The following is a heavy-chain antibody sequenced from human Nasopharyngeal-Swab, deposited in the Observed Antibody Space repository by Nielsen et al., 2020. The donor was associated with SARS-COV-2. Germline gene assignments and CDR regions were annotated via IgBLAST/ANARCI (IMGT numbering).Heavy chain of an antibody. Sequence: SVKVSCKASGGTFSSYAISWVRQAPGQGLEWMGGIIPIFGTANYAQKFQGRVTVTADESTSIAYMELSSLRSEDTAVYYCARASYYDFWSGSQIEYYYYMDVWGKGTTVTVSS. CDR2: IIPIFGTA. CDR1: GGTFSSYA. J-gene: IGHJ6*03. CDR3: ARASYYDFWSGSQIEYYYYMDV. D-gene: IGHD3-3*01. V-gene: IGHV1-69*13.